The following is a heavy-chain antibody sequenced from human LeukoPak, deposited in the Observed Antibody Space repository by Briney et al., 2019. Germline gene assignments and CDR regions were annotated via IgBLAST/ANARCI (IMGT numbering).Heavy chain of an antibody. Sequence: PSXXLSLTCAVYGGSFSGYYWSWIRQPPGKGLEWIGEINHSGSTNYNPSLKSRVTISVDTSKNQFSLKLSSVTAADTAVYYCARGPYGDYRYYYYYMDVWGKGTTVTVSS. CDR2: INHSGST. J-gene: IGHJ6*03. D-gene: IGHD4-17*01. V-gene: IGHV4-34*01. CDR1: GGSFSGYY. CDR3: ARGPYGDYRYYYYYMDV.